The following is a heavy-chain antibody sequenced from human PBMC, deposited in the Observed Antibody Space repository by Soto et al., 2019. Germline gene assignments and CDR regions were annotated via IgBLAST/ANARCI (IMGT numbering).Heavy chain of an antibody. D-gene: IGHD2-8*01. CDR1: GFTFSTYA. V-gene: IGHV3-64*01. J-gene: IGHJ4*02. Sequence: EVQLVESGGGLVQPGGSLRLSCATSGFTFSTYAMHWVHQAPGKGLEYVSAISSNGRSTYYANSVKGRFTISRDNSKNTLYLQMDSLRVQDMGVYYDARDRCTYGVGHAAADYWGQGTLVTVSS. CDR2: ISSNGRST. CDR3: ARDRCTYGVGHAAADY.